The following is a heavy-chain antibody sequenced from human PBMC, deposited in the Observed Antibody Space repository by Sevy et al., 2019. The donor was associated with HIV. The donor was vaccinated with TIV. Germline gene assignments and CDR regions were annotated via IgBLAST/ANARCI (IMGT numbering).Heavy chain of an antibody. J-gene: IGHJ3*01. D-gene: IGHD3-3*01. Sequence: GGSLRLSCVASGFTFSNAWMSWVRQAPGKGLEWVGRIKSKSDGATTDYAAPVKGRFTILRDDSKNTLYLEMNSLTTEDAAVYYCTRDRAYYDFWSGSDTFDVWGQGTMVTVSS. CDR3: TRDRAYYDFWSGSDTFDV. V-gene: IGHV3-15*07. CDR2: IKSKSDGATT. CDR1: GFTFSNAW.